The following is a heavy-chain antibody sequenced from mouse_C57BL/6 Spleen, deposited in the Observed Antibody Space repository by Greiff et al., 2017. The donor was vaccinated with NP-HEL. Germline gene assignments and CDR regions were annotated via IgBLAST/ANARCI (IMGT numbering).Heavy chain of an antibody. CDR3: ARPPHYYGSSYGYFDV. CDR1: GYAFSSSW. V-gene: IGHV1-82*01. J-gene: IGHJ1*03. CDR2: IYPGDGDT. D-gene: IGHD1-1*01. Sequence: VQLQQSGPELVKPGASVTISCKASGYAFSSSWMNWVKQRPGKGLEWIGRIYPGDGDTNSNGKFKGKATLPADTSSSTAYMQLSSLTSEDSAVYFCARPPHYYGSSYGYFDVWGTGTTVTVSA.